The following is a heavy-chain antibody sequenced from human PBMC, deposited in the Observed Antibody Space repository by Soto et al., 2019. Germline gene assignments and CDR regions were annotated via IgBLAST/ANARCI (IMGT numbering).Heavy chain of an antibody. CDR2: IIPIFGTA. CDR3: AIEGGSGSYRSYAMDV. V-gene: IGHV1-69*12. CDR1: GGTFSSYT. Sequence: QVQLVQSGAEVKKPGSSVKVSCKASGGTFSSYTITWVRQAPGQGLEWMGGIIPIFGTANYAQKFQGRVTVAADESTSTAYMELSSLRSADTAVYSCAIEGGSGSYRSYAMDVWGQGTTVTVSS. D-gene: IGHD3-10*01. J-gene: IGHJ6*02.